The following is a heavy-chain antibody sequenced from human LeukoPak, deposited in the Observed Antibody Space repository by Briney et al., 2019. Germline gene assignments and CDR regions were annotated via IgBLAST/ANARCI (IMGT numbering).Heavy chain of an antibody. Sequence: GGSLRLSCAASGFTFSGYWMNWVRQAPGKGLVWVSRINSDGSSTSYADPVKGRFTISRDNARNTLYLQMNSLRAEDTAVYYCARSASIAARYEAYYYYYMDVWGKGTTVTVSS. CDR1: GFTFSGYW. CDR3: ARSASIAARYEAYYYYYMDV. CDR2: INSDGSST. V-gene: IGHV3-74*01. D-gene: IGHD6-6*01. J-gene: IGHJ6*03.